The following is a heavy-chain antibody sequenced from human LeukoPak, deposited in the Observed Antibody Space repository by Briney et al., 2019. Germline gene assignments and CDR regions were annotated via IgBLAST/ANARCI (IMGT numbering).Heavy chain of an antibody. V-gene: IGHV3-53*01. CDR3: ARDPPFIIGTTFFDY. Sequence: GGSLRLSCAASGFTVSSNYMSWVRQAPGKGLEWVSLIYSGGVTYYADSVKGRFIISRDNSKNTLFLQMNSLRAEDTAVYYCARDPPFIIGTTFFDYWGQGTLVTVSS. D-gene: IGHD1-20*01. CDR2: IYSGGVT. J-gene: IGHJ4*02. CDR1: GFTVSSNY.